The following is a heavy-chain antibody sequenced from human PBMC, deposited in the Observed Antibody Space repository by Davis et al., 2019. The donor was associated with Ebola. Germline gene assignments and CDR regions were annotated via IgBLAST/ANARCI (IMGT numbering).Heavy chain of an antibody. Sequence: AASVKVSCNASFSSFSRYALHWVRQAPGQRLEWMGWINAGNGNTKYSQKFQGRVTITRDTSASTAYMELSSLRSEDTAVYYCARGITMIVVSTYVDYWGQGTLVTVSS. CDR1: FSSFSRYA. J-gene: IGHJ4*02. D-gene: IGHD3-22*01. CDR2: INAGNGNT. V-gene: IGHV1-3*01. CDR3: ARGITMIVVSTYVDY.